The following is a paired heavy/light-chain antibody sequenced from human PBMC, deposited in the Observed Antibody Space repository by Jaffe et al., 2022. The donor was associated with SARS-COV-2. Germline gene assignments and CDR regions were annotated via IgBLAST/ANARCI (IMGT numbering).Heavy chain of an antibody. CDR2: ISASGGTT. CDR1: GFTFSSYA. Sequence: EVQLLESGGGLVQPGGSLRLSCAASGFTFSSYAMSWVRQAPGKGLEWVFGISASGGTTYYADSVKGRFTISRDNSNNTLYLQINSLRAEDTAVYYCAKNSGASCYSQVAYWGQGTLVTVSS. D-gene: IGHD2-15*01. V-gene: IGHV3-23*01. CDR3: AKNSGASCYSQVAY. J-gene: IGHJ4*02.
Light chain of an antibody. CDR2: WAS. V-gene: IGKV4-1*01. CDR3: QQYSSIPFT. Sequence: DIVMTQSPDSLAVSLGERATINCKSSQSFLYSSNNKNYLAWYQQKPGQPPKLLIYWASTRESGVPDRFSGSGSGTDFTLTISSLQAEDVAVYYCQQYSSIPFTFGPGTKVDIK. CDR1: QSFLYSSNNKNY. J-gene: IGKJ3*01.